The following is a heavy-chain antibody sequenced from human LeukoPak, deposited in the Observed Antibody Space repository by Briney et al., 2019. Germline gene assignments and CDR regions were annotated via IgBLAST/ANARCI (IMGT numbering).Heavy chain of an antibody. J-gene: IGHJ5*02. Sequence: PSETLSLTCSVSGDSIRRYFWSWIRLSPVKGLEWIGYVHHSGTSRYKPSLESRVTISLDTSENQFSLTLKSVTAADTALYYCAGAEIDRLRSPGTLYYIDAWGPGTLVTVSS. CDR1: GDSIRRYF. CDR3: AGAEIDRLRSPGTLYYIDA. D-gene: IGHD5-12*01. CDR2: VHHSGTS. V-gene: IGHV4-59*01.